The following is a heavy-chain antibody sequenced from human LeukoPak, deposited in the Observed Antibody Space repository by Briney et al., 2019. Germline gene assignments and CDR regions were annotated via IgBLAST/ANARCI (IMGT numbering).Heavy chain of an antibody. CDR1: GFTFSNYA. J-gene: IGHJ6*02. CDR2: ISGTGGRT. Sequence: GGSLRLSCTASGFTFSNYAMTWVRQAPGKGLEWVSSISGTGGRTYSADSVKGRFTISRDNSKNTLYLQMKNLRVEHTAVYYCAKGLHGGVGYGVDVWGQGTTVSVSS. V-gene: IGHV3-23*01. D-gene: IGHD3-16*01. CDR3: AKGLHGGVGYGVDV.